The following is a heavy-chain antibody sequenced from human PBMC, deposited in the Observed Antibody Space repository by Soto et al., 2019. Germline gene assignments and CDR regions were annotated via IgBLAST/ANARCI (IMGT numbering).Heavy chain of an antibody. CDR2: ISYDGSNK. J-gene: IGHJ6*02. CDR1: GFTFSSYG. CDR3: AKDLPRYCSSTSCYGGMDV. V-gene: IGHV3-30*18. Sequence: QVQLVESGGGVVQPGMSLRLSCAASGFTFSSYGMHWVRQAPGKGLEWVAVISYDGSNKYYADSVKGRFTISRDNSKNTLYLQMNSLRAEDTAVYYCAKDLPRYCSSTSCYGGMDVWGQGTTVTVSS. D-gene: IGHD2-2*01.